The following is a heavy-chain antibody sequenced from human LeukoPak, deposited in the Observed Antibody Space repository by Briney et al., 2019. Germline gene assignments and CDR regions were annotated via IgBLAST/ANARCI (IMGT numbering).Heavy chain of an antibody. CDR1: GYSFTNYW. CDR2: IYPGDSDT. V-gene: IGHV5-51*01. CDR3: ARWSLVYSNYAGYFGS. Sequence: GESLKISCKGSGYSFTNYWIGWVRQMPGKGLEWMGIIYPGDSDTKYSPSFQGQVTISADKSISTAYLQWSGLKASDSAMYYCARWSLVYSNYAGYFGSWGQGTLVTVSS. D-gene: IGHD4-11*01. J-gene: IGHJ4*02.